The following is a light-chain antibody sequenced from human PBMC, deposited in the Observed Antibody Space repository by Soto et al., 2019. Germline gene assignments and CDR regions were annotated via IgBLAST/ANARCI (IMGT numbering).Light chain of an antibody. V-gene: IGKV3-15*01. Sequence: EIVLTQSPATLSLSPGERATLSCRASQSVSSSLAWYQQKPGQAPRLLIYGASTRATGIPDRFSGSGSGTEFTLTISRLQSEDFAVYYCQQYDNWPRTFGQGTKVDIK. CDR2: GAS. CDR3: QQYDNWPRT. CDR1: QSVSSS. J-gene: IGKJ1*01.